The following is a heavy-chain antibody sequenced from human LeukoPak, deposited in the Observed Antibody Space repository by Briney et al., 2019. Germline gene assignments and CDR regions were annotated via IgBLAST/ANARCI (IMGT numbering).Heavy chain of an antibody. Sequence: PGGSLRLSCAASGFTVSSNYMSWVRQAPGKGLEWVSIIYSGGSTYYADSVKGRFTISRGNSKNTLHLQMNSLRADDTAVYYCARLYSTGWFGDYWGQGTLVTVSS. CDR2: IYSGGST. CDR3: ARLYSTGWFGDY. D-gene: IGHD6-19*01. CDR1: GFTVSSNY. V-gene: IGHV3-66*04. J-gene: IGHJ4*02.